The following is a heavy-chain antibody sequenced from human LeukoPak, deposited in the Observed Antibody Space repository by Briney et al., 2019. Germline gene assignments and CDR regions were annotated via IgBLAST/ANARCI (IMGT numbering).Heavy chain of an antibody. D-gene: IGHD1-26*01. CDR3: ARRPRIEKWELLPAEDYYYGMDV. V-gene: IGHV1-46*01. Sequence: GASVTVSCTSSGYTFTSYYMHWVRQAPGQGLEWMGIINPSGGSTSYAQKFQGRVTMTRDTSTGTVYMELSSLRSEDTAVYYCARRPRIEKWELLPAEDYYYGMDVWGQGTTVTVSS. CDR1: GYTFTSYY. J-gene: IGHJ6*02. CDR2: INPSGGST.